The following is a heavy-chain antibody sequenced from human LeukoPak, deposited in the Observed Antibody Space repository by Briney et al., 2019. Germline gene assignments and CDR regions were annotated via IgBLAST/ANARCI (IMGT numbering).Heavy chain of an antibody. CDR3: AKEDSSSWYSNHYYYMDV. CDR1: GFTFSNYG. Sequence: GGSLRLSCAASGFTFSNYGMHRVRQAPGKGLEWVAVIWYDGSNKYYADSVKGRFTISRDNSKNTLYLQTNSLRVEDTAVYYCAKEDSSSWYSNHYYYMDVWGKGTTVTVSS. V-gene: IGHV3-33*06. J-gene: IGHJ6*03. D-gene: IGHD6-13*01. CDR2: IWYDGSNK.